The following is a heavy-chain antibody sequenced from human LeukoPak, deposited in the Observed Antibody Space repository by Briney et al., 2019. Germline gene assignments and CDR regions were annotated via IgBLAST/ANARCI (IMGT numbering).Heavy chain of an antibody. CDR1: GFTFSSYG. CDR3: ARTYYYDSSGYHPLGY. J-gene: IGHJ4*02. CDR2: INWNGGST. V-gene: IGHV3-20*01. Sequence: GGSLRLSCAASGFTFSSYGMSWVRQAPGKGLEWVSGINWNGGSTGYADSVKGRFTISRDNAKNSLCLQMNSLRAEDTALYHCARTYYYDSSGYHPLGYWGQGTLVTVSS. D-gene: IGHD3-22*01.